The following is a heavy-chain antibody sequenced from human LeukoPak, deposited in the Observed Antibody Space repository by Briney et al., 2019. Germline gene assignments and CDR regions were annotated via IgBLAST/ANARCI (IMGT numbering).Heavy chain of an antibody. CDR3: AGLSGYDWESFYDY. Sequence: PSETLSLTCTVFGGSISSYYWSWIRQPPGKGLEWIGYIYYSGSTNYNPSLKSRVTISVETSKNQFSLRLSSVTAADTAVYYCAGLSGYDWESFYDYWGQGTLVTVSS. D-gene: IGHD5-12*01. CDR2: IYYSGST. V-gene: IGHV4-59*01. J-gene: IGHJ4*02. CDR1: GGSISSYY.